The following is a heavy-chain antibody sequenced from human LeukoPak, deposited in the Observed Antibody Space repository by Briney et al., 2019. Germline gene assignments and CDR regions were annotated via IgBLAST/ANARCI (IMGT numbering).Heavy chain of an antibody. J-gene: IGHJ4*02. D-gene: IGHD3-10*01. CDR2: IYNSGST. CDR1: GGSISSGDYY. CDR3: ARTYGSGSSPFDY. V-gene: IGHV4-30-4*01. Sequence: LSLDSTVSGGSISSGDYYWSWSRRPPGRGLEGSEYIYNSGSTYYNPSLKSRVTISVDTSKNQFSLKMSSVTAADTAVYYCARTYGSGSSPFDYWGQGTLVTVSS.